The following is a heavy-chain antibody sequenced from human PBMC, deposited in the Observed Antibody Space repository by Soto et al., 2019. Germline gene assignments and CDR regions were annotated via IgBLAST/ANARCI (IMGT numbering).Heavy chain of an antibody. CDR1: GFTFSSYW. J-gene: IGHJ4*02. CDR2: IKQDGSEK. V-gene: IGHV3-7*01. Sequence: EVQLVESGGGLVQPGGSLRLSCAASGFTFSSYWMSWVRQAPGKGLEWVANIKQDGSEKYYVDSVKGRFTISRDNAKNSLYLQMNSLRAEDTAVYYCARGLRLLPFGGYDLGNDYWGQGTLVTVSS. D-gene: IGHD5-12*01. CDR3: ARGLRLLPFGGYDLGNDY.